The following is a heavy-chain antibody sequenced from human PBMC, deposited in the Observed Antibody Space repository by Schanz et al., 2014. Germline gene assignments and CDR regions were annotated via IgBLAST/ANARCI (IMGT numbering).Heavy chain of an antibody. CDR2: ITYNGVTI. CDR1: GITFSSHT. V-gene: IGHV3-48*01. J-gene: IGHJ3*02. Sequence: EVHLVESGGGLVQPGGSLRLSCAASGITFSSHTFNWLRQPPGKGLELSSNITYNGVTIYYADSVKGRLTISRDNAKNPLYLEMNSLRAQDTAVYYCAKNHACDIWGQRALXNVSS. CDR3: AKNHACDI.